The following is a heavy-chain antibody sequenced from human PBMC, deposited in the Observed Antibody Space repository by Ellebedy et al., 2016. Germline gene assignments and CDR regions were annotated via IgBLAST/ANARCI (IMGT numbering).Heavy chain of an antibody. V-gene: IGHV3-74*03. CDR2: INHDGSFT. J-gene: IGHJ4*02. CDR3: ARDQDGPGGAIDY. Sequence: GGSLRLXXAASGFSFGGYWMHWVRQVPGKGLVWVSRINHDGSFTTYADSLKGRFTISRDNAKNTLYLQVDSLGAEDTAVYYCARDQDGPGGAIDYWGQGTLVTVSS. CDR1: GFSFGGYW.